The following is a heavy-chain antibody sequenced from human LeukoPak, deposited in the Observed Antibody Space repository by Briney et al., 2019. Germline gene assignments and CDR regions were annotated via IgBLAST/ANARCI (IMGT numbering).Heavy chain of an antibody. V-gene: IGHV3-21*01. D-gene: IGHD1-14*01. CDR1: GFTVSSNY. CDR2: ISSGSSHT. Sequence: GGSLRLSCAGSGFTVSSNYMNWVRQAPGKGLEWVSSISSGSSHTYYADSMKGRFTISRDNAKNSLYLQMNSLRAEDTAVYYCAREVTTGHYYLDYWGQGTLVTVSS. CDR3: AREVTTGHYYLDY. J-gene: IGHJ4*02.